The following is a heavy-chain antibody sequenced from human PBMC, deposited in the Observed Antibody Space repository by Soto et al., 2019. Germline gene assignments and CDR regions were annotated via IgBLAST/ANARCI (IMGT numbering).Heavy chain of an antibody. Sequence: QVQLVQSGAEVKKPGSSVKVSCKASGGTFSSYAISWVRQAPGQGLEWMGGIIPIFGTANYAQKFQGRVTITAYEFTSTAYMELSSLRSEDTAVYYCACRGQELELLHYWGQGTLVTVSS. CDR1: GGTFSSYA. J-gene: IGHJ4*02. CDR2: IIPIFGTA. D-gene: IGHD1-7*01. CDR3: ACRGQELELLHY. V-gene: IGHV1-69*12.